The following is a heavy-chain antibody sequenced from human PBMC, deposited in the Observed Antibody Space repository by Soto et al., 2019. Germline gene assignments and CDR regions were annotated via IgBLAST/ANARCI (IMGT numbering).Heavy chain of an antibody. CDR3: ARPHRCSGGSCYSMTKIWGYCFGMAV. CDR1: GFTFSSYS. J-gene: IGHJ6*02. CDR2: ISSSSSYI. Sequence: PGGSLRLSCAASGFTFSSYSMNWVRQAPGKGLERVSSISSSSSYIYYADSVKGRFTISRDNAKNSLYLQMNSLRAEDTAVYYCARPHRCSGGSCYSMTKIWGYCFGMAVWGHGTTVTDSS. D-gene: IGHD2-15*01. V-gene: IGHV3-21*01.